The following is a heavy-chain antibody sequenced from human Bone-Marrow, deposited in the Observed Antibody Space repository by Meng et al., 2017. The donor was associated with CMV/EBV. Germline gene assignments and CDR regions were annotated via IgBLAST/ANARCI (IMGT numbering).Heavy chain of an antibody. Sequence: LSLTCTVSGGSISSYYWSWVRQAPGKGLEWVGRTRNKANSYTTEYAASVKGRFIVSRDESKNSLYLQMDRLRAEDTAVYYCASIFERVDVWGQGTTVTVSS. V-gene: IGHV3-72*01. CDR1: GGSISSYY. CDR2: TRNKANSYTT. D-gene: IGHD3-9*01. CDR3: ASIFERVDV. J-gene: IGHJ6*02.